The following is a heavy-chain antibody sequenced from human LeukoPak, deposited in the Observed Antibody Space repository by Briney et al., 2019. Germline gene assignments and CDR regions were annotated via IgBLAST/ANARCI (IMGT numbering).Heavy chain of an antibody. D-gene: IGHD6-6*01. CDR1: ELTFSTYG. Sequence: PGGSLRLSCAASELTFSTYGLHWVRQAPGKGLEWVALISYNGGVRYYADSVRGRFTISRDNSKNTMYLQMNSLRAEDTAVYYCAKDIENMYSSSSPGDYWGQGTLVTVSS. CDR2: ISYNGGVR. CDR3: AKDIENMYSSSSPGDY. J-gene: IGHJ4*02. V-gene: IGHV3-30*18.